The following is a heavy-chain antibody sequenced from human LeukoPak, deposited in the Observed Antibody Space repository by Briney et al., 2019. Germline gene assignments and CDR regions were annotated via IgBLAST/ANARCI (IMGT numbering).Heavy chain of an antibody. V-gene: IGHV4-39*01. CDR3: ARLYSTNWYFDY. D-gene: IGHD6-13*01. CDR2: IYYRGST. J-gene: IGHJ4*02. Sequence: SETLSLTCTVSGGSISSSSYYWGWIRQPPGKGLEWIGNIYYRGSTYYNPSLKSRVTISVDTSGNQFSLKLSSVTAADTAVYYCARLYSTNWYFDYWGQGTLVTVSS. CDR1: GGSISSSSYY.